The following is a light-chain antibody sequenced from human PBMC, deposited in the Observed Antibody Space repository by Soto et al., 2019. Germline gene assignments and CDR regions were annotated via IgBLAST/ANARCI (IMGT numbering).Light chain of an antibody. V-gene: IGLV2-14*01. CDR1: SSDVGGYNY. J-gene: IGLJ1*01. CDR2: EVS. CDR3: SSKRSSNTYV. Sequence: QSVLTQPASVSGSPGQSITISCTGSSSDVGGYNYVSWYQQYPGKAPKLMIFEVSNRPSGVSNRFSGSKSGNSASLTISGLQAEDEADYCCSSKRSSNTYVFGTGTKVTVL.